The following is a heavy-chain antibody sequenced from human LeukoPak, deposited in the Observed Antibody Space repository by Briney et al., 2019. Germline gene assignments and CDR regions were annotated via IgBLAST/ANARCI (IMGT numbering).Heavy chain of an antibody. CDR1: GGSISSFY. V-gene: IGHV4-59*01. D-gene: IGHD1-1*01. J-gene: IGHJ5*02. CDR3: ARHGTSGTNLKWFDP. CDR2: IYYSGST. Sequence: SETLSLTCTVSGGSISSFYWSWIRQPPGKGLEWIGYIYYSGSTNYNPSLKSRVTISVDTSKNQFSLKLSSVTAADTAVYYCARHGTSGTNLKWFDPWGQGTLVTVSS.